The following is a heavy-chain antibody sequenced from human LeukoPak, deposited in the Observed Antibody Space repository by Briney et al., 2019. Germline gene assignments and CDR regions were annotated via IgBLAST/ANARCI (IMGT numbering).Heavy chain of an antibody. CDR2: IWYDGSNK. CDR1: GFTFSSYG. V-gene: IGHV3-33*01. CDR3: ARSAVGYFQH. D-gene: IGHD4-23*01. J-gene: IGHJ1*01. Sequence: GRSLRLSCAASGFTFSSYGMHWVRQAPGKGLEWVAVIWYDGSNKYYADSVKGRFTISRDYSKNTLYLQMNSLRAEDTAVYYCARSAVGYFQHWGQGTLVTVSS.